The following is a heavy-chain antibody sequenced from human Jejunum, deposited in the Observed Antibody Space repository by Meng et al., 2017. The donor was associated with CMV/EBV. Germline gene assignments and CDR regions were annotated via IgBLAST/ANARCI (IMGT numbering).Heavy chain of an antibody. CDR2: ISTYNGHA. J-gene: IGHJ4*02. CDR1: GYTFTDYS. Sequence: HVQQGQSGTEGKKPGASGKLSCKTSGYTFTDYSLNWVRQASGQGLEWMGWISTYNGHANYAQKFQGRVTMTTDTSSSTTYMELRSLKSDDTAIYYCARDLDDYSNFMNYWGQGTLVTVSS. D-gene: IGHD4-11*01. V-gene: IGHV1-18*01. CDR3: ARDLDDYSNFMNY.